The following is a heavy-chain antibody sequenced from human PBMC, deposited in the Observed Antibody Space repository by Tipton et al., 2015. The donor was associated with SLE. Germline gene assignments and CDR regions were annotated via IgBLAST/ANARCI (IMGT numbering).Heavy chain of an antibody. V-gene: IGHV1-18*01. CDR1: GYTFTSYG. Sequence: QSGPEMKKPGASVKVSCKASGYTFTSYGISWVRQAPGQGLEWMGWISAYNGNTNYAQKLQGRVTMTTDTSTSTAYMELRSLRSGDTAVYYCARDLGSGAAAGTGGYWGQGTLVTVSS. J-gene: IGHJ4*02. CDR2: ISAYNGNT. D-gene: IGHD6-13*01. CDR3: ARDLGSGAAAGTGGY.